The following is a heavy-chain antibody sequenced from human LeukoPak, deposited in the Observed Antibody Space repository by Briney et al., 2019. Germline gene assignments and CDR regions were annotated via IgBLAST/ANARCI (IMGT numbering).Heavy chain of an antibody. J-gene: IGHJ4*02. V-gene: IGHV3-48*01. D-gene: IGHD6-19*01. CDR2: ISSSSSTI. Sequence: GGSLRLSCAASGFTFSSYSMNWVRQAPGKGLEWVSYISSSSSTIYYADSVKGRFTISRDNAKNSLYLQMNSPRAEDTAVYYCARDSSPEQWLVPFDYWGQGTLVTVSS. CDR1: GFTFSSYS. CDR3: ARDSSPEQWLVPFDY.